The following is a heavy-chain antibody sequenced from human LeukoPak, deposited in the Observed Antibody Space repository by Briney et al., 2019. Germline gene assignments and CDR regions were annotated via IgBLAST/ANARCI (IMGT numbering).Heavy chain of an antibody. CDR2: ISWNSGSI. V-gene: IGHV3-9*01. CDR1: GFTFDDYA. CDR3: AKGLKGLKFDY. J-gene: IGHJ4*02. Sequence: PGRSLRLSCAASGFTFDDYAMHWVRQAPGKGLEWVSGISWNSGSIGYADSVKGRFTISRDSAKNSLYLQMNSLRAEDTALYYCAKGLKGLKFDYWGQGTLVTVSS. D-gene: IGHD6-19*01.